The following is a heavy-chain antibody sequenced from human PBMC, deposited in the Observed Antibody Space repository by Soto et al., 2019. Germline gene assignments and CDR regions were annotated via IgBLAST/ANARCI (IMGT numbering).Heavy chain of an antibody. D-gene: IGHD6-13*01. V-gene: IGHV2-5*01. Sequence: QITLKESGPTLVKPTQTLTLTCTFSGFSLSTSGVGVGWIRQPPGKALEWLALIYWNDDKRYSPSLKSRLTITKDTSKNQVVLTMTNMDPVDTATYYSAHRPPLGGIATPRSWFDPWGQGTLVTVSS. J-gene: IGHJ5*02. CDR2: IYWNDDK. CDR1: GFSLSTSGVG. CDR3: AHRPPLGGIATPRSWFDP.